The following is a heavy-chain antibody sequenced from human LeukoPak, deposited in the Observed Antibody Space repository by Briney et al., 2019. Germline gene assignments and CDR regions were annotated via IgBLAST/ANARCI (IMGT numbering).Heavy chain of an antibody. CDR3: ARVHYDILTGYHYYYFDY. J-gene: IGHJ4*02. V-gene: IGHV4-59*01. CDR1: GGSISSYY. Sequence: PSETLSLTCTVSGGSISSYYWSWIRQPPGKGLEWIGYIYYSGSTNYNPSLKSRVTISVDTSKNQFSLKLSSVTAADTAVYYCARVHYDILTGYHYYYFDYWGQGALVTVSS. D-gene: IGHD3-9*01. CDR2: IYYSGST.